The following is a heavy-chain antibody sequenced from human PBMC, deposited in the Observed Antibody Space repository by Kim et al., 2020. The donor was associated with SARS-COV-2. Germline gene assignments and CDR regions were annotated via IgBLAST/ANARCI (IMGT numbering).Heavy chain of an antibody. Sequence: GGSLRLSCAASGFTFSSYEMNWVRQAPGKGLEWVSYISSSGSTIYYADSVKGRFTISRDNAKNSLYLQMNSLRAEDTAVYYCARYGMSITIFGVVTYYYYGMDVWGQGTTVTVSS. V-gene: IGHV3-48*03. D-gene: IGHD3-3*01. J-gene: IGHJ6*02. CDR3: ARYGMSITIFGVVTYYYYGMDV. CDR1: GFTFSSYE. CDR2: ISSSGSTI.